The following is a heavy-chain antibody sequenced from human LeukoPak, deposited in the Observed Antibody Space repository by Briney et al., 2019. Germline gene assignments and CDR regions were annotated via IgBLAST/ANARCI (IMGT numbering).Heavy chain of an antibody. CDR2: ISYDGSNK. J-gene: IGHJ5*02. V-gene: IGHV3-30-3*01. CDR3: ARDKARTSVVVPAAIYP. Sequence: PGRSLRLSCAASGFTFSSYAMHWVRQAPGKGLEWGAVISYDGSNKYYADSVKGRFTISRDNSKNTLYLQMNSLRAEDTAVYYCARDKARTSVVVPAAIYPWGQGTLVTVSS. CDR1: GFTFSSYA. D-gene: IGHD2-2*02.